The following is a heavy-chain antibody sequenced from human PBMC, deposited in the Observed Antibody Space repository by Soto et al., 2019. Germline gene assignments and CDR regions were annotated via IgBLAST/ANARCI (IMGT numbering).Heavy chain of an antibody. CDR3: ARDRTDSGYYTNWLDP. CDR2: IIPIFGTT. J-gene: IGHJ5*02. Sequence: VRQAPGRGLEWVGRIIPIFGTTNYAQNLQGRVTISADKSTLTSYMELHSLTSDDTALYYCARDRTDSGYYTNWLDPWGQGTQVTAS. D-gene: IGHD3-22*01. V-gene: IGHV1-69*06.